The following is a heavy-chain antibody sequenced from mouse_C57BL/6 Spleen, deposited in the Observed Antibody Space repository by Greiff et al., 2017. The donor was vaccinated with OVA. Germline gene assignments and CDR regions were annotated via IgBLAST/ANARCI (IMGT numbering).Heavy chain of an antibody. CDR3: ARGLRDYAMDY. J-gene: IGHJ4*01. CDR1: GFTFSDYY. CDR2: INYDGSST. V-gene: IGHV5-16*01. D-gene: IGHD2-4*01. Sequence: EVMLVESEGGLVQPGSSMKLSCTASGFTFSDYYMAWVRQVPEKGLEWVANINYDGSSTYYLDSLKSRFIISRDNAKNILYLQMSSLKSEDTATYYCARGLRDYAMDYWGQGTSVTVSS.